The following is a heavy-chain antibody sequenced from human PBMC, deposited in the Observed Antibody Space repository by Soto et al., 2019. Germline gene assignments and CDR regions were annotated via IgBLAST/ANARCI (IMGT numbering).Heavy chain of an antibody. J-gene: IGHJ4*02. Sequence: QVQLVQSGAEVKKPGASVKVSCKASGYSFTGYNMHWVRQAPGQGLEWMGWINPNNGNTDFAQKFQGRVTMTRDTSIRTAYMELSRLRSDDTAMYYCARVRVASGWYNSPDYWGQGTLVTVSS. V-gene: IGHV1-2*02. D-gene: IGHD6-19*01. CDR2: INPNNGNT. CDR1: GYSFTGYN. CDR3: ARVRVASGWYNSPDY.